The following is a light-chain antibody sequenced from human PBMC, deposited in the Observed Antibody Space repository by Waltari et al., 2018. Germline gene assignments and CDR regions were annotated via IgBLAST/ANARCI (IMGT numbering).Light chain of an antibody. CDR2: KVS. CDR3: MQGTHWPPYT. CDR1: QSLLYSDGNTY. J-gene: IGKJ2*01. V-gene: IGKV2-30*01. Sequence: DVAMTQSPLSLPVTLGQPVSISCRSSQSLLYSDGNTYLSWFQQRPGQSPRRLIYKVSNRDSGVPDRFSGSGSGTDFTLKISAVEAEDVGVYYCMQGTHWPPYTFGQGTKVVI.